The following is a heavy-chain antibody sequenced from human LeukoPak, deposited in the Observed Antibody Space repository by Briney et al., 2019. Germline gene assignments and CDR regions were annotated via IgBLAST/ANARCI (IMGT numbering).Heavy chain of an antibody. D-gene: IGHD2-15*01. CDR2: ISTFNGHT. CDR1: GYAFSNYG. CDR3: ARRHLVGSGYFDH. Sequence: ASVEVSCKASGYAFSNYGISWVRQAPGQGLEWLGWISTFNGHTTYALKFQDRGTMTTDTSTDTAYLELRSLRTDDTAVYYCARRHLVGSGYFDHWGQGTLVTVSS. J-gene: IGHJ4*02. V-gene: IGHV1-18*01.